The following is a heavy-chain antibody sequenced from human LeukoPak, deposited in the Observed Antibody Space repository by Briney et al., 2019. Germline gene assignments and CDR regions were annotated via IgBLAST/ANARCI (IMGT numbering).Heavy chain of an antibody. J-gene: IGHJ4*02. CDR3: AKDHTGDSEFDY. V-gene: IGHV3-23*01. CDR2: ISGSGGST. D-gene: IGHD4-17*01. Sequence: PGGSLRLSCAASGFTFSSYAMSWVRQAPGKGLEWVSAISGSGGSTYYTDSVKGRFTISRDNSKNTLYLQMNSLRAEDTAVYYCAKDHTGDSEFDYWGQGTLVTVSS. CDR1: GFTFSSYA.